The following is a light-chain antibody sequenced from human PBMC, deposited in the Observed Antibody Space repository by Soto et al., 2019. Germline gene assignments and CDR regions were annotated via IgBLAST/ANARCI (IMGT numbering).Light chain of an antibody. CDR1: SGHNNYA. V-gene: IGLV4-69*01. Sequence: QPVLTQSPSASASLGASVKLTCTLSSGHNNYAIAWHQQQPEKGPRYLMKLNSDGSHTKGDGIPDRFSGSSSGAERYLTSTRLQSEHDADYYCQTWGTGTWVFGGGTKLTVL. CDR2: LNSDGSH. J-gene: IGLJ3*02. CDR3: QTWGTGTWV.